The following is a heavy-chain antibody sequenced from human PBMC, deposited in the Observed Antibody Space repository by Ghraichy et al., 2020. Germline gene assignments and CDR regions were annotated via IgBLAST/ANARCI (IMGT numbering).Heavy chain of an antibody. D-gene: IGHD2-15*01. J-gene: IGHJ5*02. CDR3: ARQTGYCSGGSCYRDNWFDP. Sequence: SETLSLTCAVSGGSISSGGYSWSWIRQPPGKGLEWIGYIYYSGSTYYNPSLKSRVTISVDTSKNQFSLKLSSVTAADTAVYYCARQTGYCSGGSCYRDNWFDPWGQGTLVTVSS. CDR2: IYYSGST. V-gene: IGHV4-30-4*07. CDR1: GGSISSGGYS.